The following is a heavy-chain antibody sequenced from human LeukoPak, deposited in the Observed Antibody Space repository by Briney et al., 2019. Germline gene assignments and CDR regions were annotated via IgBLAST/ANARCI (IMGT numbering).Heavy chain of an antibody. CDR2: IIPIFGTA. CDR3: ARPRYCSSTSCPDAFDI. D-gene: IGHD2-2*01. V-gene: IGHV1-69*13. J-gene: IGHJ3*02. CDR1: GGTFSSYA. Sequence: SVTVSCKASGGTFSSYAISWVRQTPGQGLEWMGGIIPIFGTANYAQKFQGRVTITADESTSTAYMELSSLRSEDTAVYYCARPRYCSSTSCPDAFDIWGQGTMVAVSS.